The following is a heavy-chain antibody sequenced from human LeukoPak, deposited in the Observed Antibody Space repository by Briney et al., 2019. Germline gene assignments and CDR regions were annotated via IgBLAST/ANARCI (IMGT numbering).Heavy chain of an antibody. CDR1: GGSIRSYY. Sequence: SQTLSPTSTLSGGSIRSYYCSWSGQPPGKGLRGSGYIYYSVVTNSTPSLNRRVTISVDTSKNQFSLKLSSVTAADTAVYYCARRRTRIISSGLLYYYYYMDVWGKGTTVTISS. D-gene: IGHD6-19*01. J-gene: IGHJ6*03. CDR3: ARRRTRIISSGLLYYYYYMDV. V-gene: IGHV4-59*08. CDR2: IYYSVVT.